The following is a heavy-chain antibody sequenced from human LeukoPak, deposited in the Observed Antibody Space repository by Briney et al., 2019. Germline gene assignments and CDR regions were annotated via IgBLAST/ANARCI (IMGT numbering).Heavy chain of an antibody. V-gene: IGHV1-18*01. CDR1: GYTFTSYG. J-gene: IGHJ6*02. CDR3: ARALPLSPYQLLRSGGMDV. CDR2: ISAYNGNT. D-gene: IGHD2-2*01. Sequence: ASVKVSCKASGYTFTSYGISWVRQAPGQGLEWMGWISAYNGNTNYAQKLQGRVTMTTDTSTSTAYMELRSLRSDDTAVYYCARALPLSPYQLLRSGGMDVWGQGTTVTVSS.